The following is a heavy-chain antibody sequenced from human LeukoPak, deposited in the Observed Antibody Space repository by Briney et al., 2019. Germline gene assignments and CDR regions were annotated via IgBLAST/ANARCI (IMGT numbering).Heavy chain of an antibody. CDR1: AGSITGYY. D-gene: IGHD3-16*01. J-gene: IGHJ4*02. Sequence: SETLSLTCTVSAGSITGYYWTWIRQPPGKGLEWIGYVYDRGHTNYNPSLKSRDTMSEDTSKNQFSLKLTSVTAADTAVYYCARFGPYYLDLWGQGVLVTVSS. CDR3: ARFGPYYLDL. V-gene: IGHV4-59*01. CDR2: VYDRGHT.